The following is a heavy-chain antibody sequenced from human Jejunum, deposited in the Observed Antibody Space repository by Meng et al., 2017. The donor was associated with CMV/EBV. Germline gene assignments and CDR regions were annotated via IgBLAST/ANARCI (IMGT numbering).Heavy chain of an antibody. CDR2: VYYSGGT. D-gene: IGHD1-14*01. V-gene: IGHV4-39*07. J-gene: IGHJ5*02. CDR3: ARELDRNRIDL. CDR1: GGSLNSRSDF. Sequence: TLSGGSLNSRSDFWAWIRQTPGKGLEWIGNVYYSGGTYSNPSLKSRVAISIDTSKNHFSLKLFSVTAADTAMYFCARELDRNRIDLWGQGTLVTVSS.